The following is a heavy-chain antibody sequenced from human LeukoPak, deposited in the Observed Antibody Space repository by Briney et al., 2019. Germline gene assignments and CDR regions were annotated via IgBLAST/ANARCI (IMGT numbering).Heavy chain of an antibody. CDR3: ARADYDSSGINWFDP. CDR2: IIPIFGTA. J-gene: IGHJ5*02. D-gene: IGHD3-22*01. Sequence: SVKVSCKASGGTFSSYAISWVRQAPGQGLEWMGGIIPIFGTANYAQKFQGRVTITADKSTSTAYMELSSLRSEDTAVYYCARADYDSSGINWFDPWGQGTLVTVSS. CDR1: GGTFSSYA. V-gene: IGHV1-69*06.